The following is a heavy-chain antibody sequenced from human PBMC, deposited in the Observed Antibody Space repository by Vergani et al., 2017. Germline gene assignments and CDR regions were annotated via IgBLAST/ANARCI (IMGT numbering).Heavy chain of an antibody. J-gene: IGHJ3*02. Sequence: QVQLVQSGAEVKKPGSSVKVSCKASGYTFTSYDINWVRQATGQGLEWMGWMNPNSGNTGYAQKFQGRVTMTRNTSISTAYMELSSLRSEDTAVYYCARAHSILWFDAFDIWGQGTMVTVSS. V-gene: IGHV1-8*01. CDR1: GYTFTSYD. CDR2: MNPNSGNT. D-gene: IGHD2-21*01. CDR3: ARAHSILWFDAFDI.